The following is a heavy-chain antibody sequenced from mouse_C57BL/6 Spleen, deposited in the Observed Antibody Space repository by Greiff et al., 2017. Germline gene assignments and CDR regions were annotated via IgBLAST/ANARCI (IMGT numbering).Heavy chain of an antibody. V-gene: IGHV1-50*01. J-gene: IGHJ2*01. Sequence: QVQLQQPGAELVKPGASVKLSCKASGYTFTSYWMQWVKQRPGQGLEWIGEIDPSDSYTNYNQKFKGKATLTVDTSSSTAYMQLSSLTSEDSAVYYCARREDYYGSNYWGQGTTLTVSS. CDR1: GYTFTSYW. D-gene: IGHD1-1*01. CDR3: ARREDYYGSNY. CDR2: IDPSDSYT.